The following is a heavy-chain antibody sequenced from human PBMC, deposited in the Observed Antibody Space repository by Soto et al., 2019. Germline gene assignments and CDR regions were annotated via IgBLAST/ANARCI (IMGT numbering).Heavy chain of an antibody. CDR3: TTHYSITMVREQYYYYYYGMDV. D-gene: IGHD3-10*01. CDR2: IKSKTDGGTT. CDR1: GFTFSNAW. Sequence: GGSLRLSCAASGFTFSNAWMNWVRQAPGKGLEWVGRIKSKTDGGTTDYAAPVKGRFTISRDDSKNTLYLQMNSLKTEDTAVYYCTTHYSITMVREQYYYYYYGMDVWGQGTTVTVSS. J-gene: IGHJ6*02. V-gene: IGHV3-15*07.